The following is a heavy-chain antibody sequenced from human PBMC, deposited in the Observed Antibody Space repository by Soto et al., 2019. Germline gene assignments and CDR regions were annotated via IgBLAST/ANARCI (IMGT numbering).Heavy chain of an antibody. CDR2: ISYDGSNK. CDR1: GFTFSSYG. Sequence: GGSLRLSCAASGFTFSSYGMHWVRQAPGKGLEWVAVISYDGSNKYYADSVKGRFTISRDNSKNTLYLQMNSLRAEDTAVYYCAKTVAVAGTRYYFDYWGQGTLVTVSS. V-gene: IGHV3-30*18. CDR3: AKTVAVAGTRYYFDY. D-gene: IGHD6-19*01. J-gene: IGHJ4*02.